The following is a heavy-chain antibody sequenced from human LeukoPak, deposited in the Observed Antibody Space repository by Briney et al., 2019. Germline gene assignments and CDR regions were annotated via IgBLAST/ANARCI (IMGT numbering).Heavy chain of an antibody. CDR3: ARDYDFWGNNWFDP. CDR2: IWYDGSNK. J-gene: IGHJ5*02. CDR1: GFTFSSYE. D-gene: IGHD3/OR15-3a*01. Sequence: PGGSLRLSCAASGFTFSSYEMNWVRQAPGKGLEWVAVIWYDGSNKYYADSVKGRFTISRDNSKNTLYLQMNSLRAEDTAVYYCARDYDFWGNNWFDPWGQGTLVTVSS. V-gene: IGHV3-33*08.